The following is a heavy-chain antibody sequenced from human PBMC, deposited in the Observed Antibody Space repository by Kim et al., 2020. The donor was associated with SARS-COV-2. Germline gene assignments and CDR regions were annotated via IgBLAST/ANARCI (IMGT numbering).Heavy chain of an antibody. CDR1: GFTFSSYG. CDR2: IWYDGSNK. Sequence: GGSLRLSCAASGFTFSSYGMHWVRQAPGKGLEWVAVIWYDGSNKYYADSVKGRFTISRDNSKNTLYLQMNSLRAEDTAVYYCAKDTRFGRIHGMDVWGQGTTVTVSS. V-gene: IGHV3-33*06. J-gene: IGHJ6*02. D-gene: IGHD3-10*01. CDR3: AKDTRFGRIHGMDV.